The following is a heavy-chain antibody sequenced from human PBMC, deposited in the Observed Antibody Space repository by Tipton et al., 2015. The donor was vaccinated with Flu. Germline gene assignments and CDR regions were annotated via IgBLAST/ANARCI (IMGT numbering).Heavy chain of an antibody. CDR2: ISSSGSTI. CDR3: ARVQAEEGAFDI. Sequence: SLRLSCAASGFTFSDYYMSWIRQAPGKGLEWVSYISSSGSTIYYADSVKGRFTISRDNAKNSLYLQMNSLRAEDTAVCYCARVQAEEGAFDIWGQGTMVTVSS. CDR1: GFTFSDYY. J-gene: IGHJ3*02. V-gene: IGHV3-11*04.